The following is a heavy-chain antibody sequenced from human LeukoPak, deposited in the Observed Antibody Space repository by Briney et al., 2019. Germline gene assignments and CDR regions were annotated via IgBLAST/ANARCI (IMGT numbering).Heavy chain of an antibody. CDR3: ARGGAARLHFQN. Sequence: SETLSLTCAVYGGSFSGYYWNWIRQPPGKGLEWIGYIYHSGSTNYNPSLQSRVTISVDTSKNQFSLNLNSVTAADTAVYYCARGGAARLHFQNWGQGTLVTVFS. CDR2: IYHSGST. D-gene: IGHD6-6*01. CDR1: GGSFSGYY. V-gene: IGHV4-59*01. J-gene: IGHJ1*01.